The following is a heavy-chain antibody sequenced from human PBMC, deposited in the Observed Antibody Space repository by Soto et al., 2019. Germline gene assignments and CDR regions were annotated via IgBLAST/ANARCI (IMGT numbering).Heavy chain of an antibody. CDR3: AIRGYQYAFDI. CDR1: GFSFSNYG. CDR2: TSSDGGDK. Sequence: QLVESGGDVVQPGRSLRLSCVASGFSFSNYGMHWVRQAPGKGLEWVAVTSSDGGDKYYADSVKGRFTISRDNSKNPLYLQMNSLSPEDTAMFYCAIRGYQYAFDIWGQGTMVTVSS. J-gene: IGHJ3*02. V-gene: IGHV3-30*03. D-gene: IGHD2-2*01.